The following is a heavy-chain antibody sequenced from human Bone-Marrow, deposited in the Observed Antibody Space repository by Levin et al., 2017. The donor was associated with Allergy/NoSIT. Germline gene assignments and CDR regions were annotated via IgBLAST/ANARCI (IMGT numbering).Heavy chain of an antibody. J-gene: IGHJ6*01. CDR3: AKDIGFYDLDV. D-gene: IGHD2/OR15-2a*01. CDR2: ISYDGSDK. Sequence: GGSLRLSCEASGFLFRSFAMHWVRQAPGKGLEWVAVISYDGSDKYYGDSVRGRFTISRDNSKKRLFLQMNSLRHEDTAVYFCAKDIGFYDLDVWGQGTRVIVSS. V-gene: IGHV3-30*18. CDR1: GFLFRSFA.